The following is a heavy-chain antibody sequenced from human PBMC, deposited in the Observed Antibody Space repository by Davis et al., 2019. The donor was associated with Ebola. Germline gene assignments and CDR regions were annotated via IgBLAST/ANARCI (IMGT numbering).Heavy chain of an antibody. J-gene: IGHJ5*02. CDR1: GYIFTIYA. D-gene: IGHD5-12*01. Sequence: ASVKVSCKASGYIFTIYAMHWVRQAPGQGLEWMGSVNGGTGSTEYSQRFQGRLTITRDTSTSTVYMELSSLRSEDTAVYYCARGRKVAKMGSWFDPWGQGTLVTVSS. CDR2: VNGGTGST. CDR3: ARGRKVAKMGSWFDP. V-gene: IGHV1-3*01.